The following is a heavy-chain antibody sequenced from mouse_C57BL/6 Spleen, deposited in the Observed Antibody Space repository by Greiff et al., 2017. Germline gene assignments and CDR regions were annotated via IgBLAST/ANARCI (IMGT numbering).Heavy chain of an antibody. V-gene: IGHV5-4*01. J-gene: IGHJ2*01. CDR3: ARREGPFDD. CDR2: ISHGGSYT. Sequence: EVQVVESGGGLVKPGGSLKLSCAASGFTFSSYAMSWVRQTPEKRLEWVATISHGGSYTYYPDNIKGRVTISRDNAKNNLYLQMSHLPSEDTAMYCGARREGPFDDWGPGTTLTVSS. CDR1: GFTFSSYA.